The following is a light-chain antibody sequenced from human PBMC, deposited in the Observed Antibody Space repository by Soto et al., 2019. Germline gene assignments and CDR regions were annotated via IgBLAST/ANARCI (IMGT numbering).Light chain of an antibody. CDR2: GAS. J-gene: IGKJ3*01. Sequence: DIQMTQSPSSVSASVGDRVTITCRTSQDISGNLLWFQQKPGKAPKLLISGASSLQSGVPSRFSGSGSETVFTLTISSLQVEDFATYYCQQAKTYPRTFGPGTRVDI. CDR3: QQAKTYPRT. V-gene: IGKV1-12*01. CDR1: QDISGN.